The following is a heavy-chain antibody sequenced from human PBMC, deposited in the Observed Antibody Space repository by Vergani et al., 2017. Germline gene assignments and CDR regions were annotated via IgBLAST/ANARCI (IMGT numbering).Heavy chain of an antibody. V-gene: IGHV3-48*03. CDR1: GFTFSSYE. J-gene: IGHJ6*02. CDR2: ISSSGSTI. D-gene: IGHD3-10*01. CDR3: ARVVMVRGVTPLTTTIAYGMDV. Sequence: EVQLVESGGGLVQPGGSLRLSCAASGFTFSSYEMNWVRQAPGKGLEWVSYISSSGSTIYYADSVKGRFTMSRDNAKNSLYLQMNSRRAEDTAVYYCARVVMVRGVTPLTTTIAYGMDVWGQGTTVTVSS.